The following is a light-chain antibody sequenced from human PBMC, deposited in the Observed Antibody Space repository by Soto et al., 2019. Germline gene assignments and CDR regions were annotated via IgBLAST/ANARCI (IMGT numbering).Light chain of an antibody. CDR3: SSYAGSNNPVV. Sequence: QSALTQPPSASGSPVQSVTISCTGTSIDFGGYNYVSWYQQHTGKAPKLMIYEVSKRPSGVPDRFSGSKSGNTASLTVSGLQAEDEADYYCSSYAGSNNPVVFGGGTQLTVL. CDR1: SIDFGGYNY. CDR2: EVS. J-gene: IGLJ2*01. V-gene: IGLV2-8*01.